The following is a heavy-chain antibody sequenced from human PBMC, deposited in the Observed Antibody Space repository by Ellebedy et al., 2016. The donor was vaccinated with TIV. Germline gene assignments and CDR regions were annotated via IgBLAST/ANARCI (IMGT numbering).Heavy chain of an antibody. D-gene: IGHD1-14*01. CDR3: ARGIAPDLLGYYYYYMDV. J-gene: IGHJ6*03. CDR1: GGSISSYY. CDR2: IYYSGST. V-gene: IGHV4-59*13. Sequence: SETLSLXXTVSGGSISSYYWSWIRQPPGKGLEWIGYIYYSGSTNYNPSLKSRVTISVDTSKNQFSLKLSSVTAADTAVYYCARGIAPDLLGYYYYYMDVWGKGTTVTVSS.